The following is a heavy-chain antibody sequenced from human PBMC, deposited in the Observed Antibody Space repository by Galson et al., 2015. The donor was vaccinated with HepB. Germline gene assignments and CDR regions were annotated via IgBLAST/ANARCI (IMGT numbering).Heavy chain of an antibody. V-gene: IGHV3-49*03. CDR3: TRGYLIVATRNWVY. D-gene: IGHD5-12*01. J-gene: IGHJ4*02. CDR1: GFSFGDYA. CDR2: IKNQAHGGTI. Sequence: SLRLSCAASGFSFGDYAMSWFRQAPGKGLEWVGFIKNQAHGGTIEYAASVKGRFIISRDDSKSIAYLQMSSLKTEDTAVYYCTRGYLIVATRNWVYWGQGTLVTVSS.